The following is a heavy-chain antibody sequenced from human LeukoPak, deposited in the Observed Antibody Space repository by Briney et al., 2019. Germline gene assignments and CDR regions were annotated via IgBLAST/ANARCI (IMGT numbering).Heavy chain of an antibody. J-gene: IGHJ4*02. CDR1: GYTFTSYD. V-gene: IGHV1-8*03. CDR2: MNPNSGNT. Sequence: ASVKVSCKAPGYTFTSYDINWVRQATGQGLEWMGWMNPNSGNTGYAQKFQGRVTITRNTSISTAYMELGRLRSDDTAVYYCARGLSRSGGTSGYWGQGTLVTVSS. D-gene: IGHD2-15*01. CDR3: ARGLSRSGGTSGY.